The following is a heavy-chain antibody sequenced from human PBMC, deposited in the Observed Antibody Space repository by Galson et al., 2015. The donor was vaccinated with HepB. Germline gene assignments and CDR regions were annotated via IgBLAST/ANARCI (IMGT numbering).Heavy chain of an antibody. CDR1: GYTFTSYG. D-gene: IGHD3-10*01. V-gene: IGHV1-46*01. Sequence: SVKVSCKASGYTFTSYGISWVRQAPGQGLEWMGIINPSGGSTSYAQKFQGRVTMTRDTSTSTVYMELSSLRSEDTAVYYCARAREKYYYGSGSENWFDPWGQGTLVTVSS. CDR2: INPSGGST. J-gene: IGHJ5*02. CDR3: ARAREKYYYGSGSENWFDP.